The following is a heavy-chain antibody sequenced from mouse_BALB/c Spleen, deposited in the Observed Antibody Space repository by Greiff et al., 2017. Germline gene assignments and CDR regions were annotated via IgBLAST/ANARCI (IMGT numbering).Heavy chain of an antibody. D-gene: IGHD2-2*01. CDR1: GYAFSSSW. CDR3: ARWLQGY. Sequence: VQLQQSGPELVKPGASVKISCKASGYAFSSSWMNWVKQRPGQGLEWIGRIYPGDGDTNYNGKFKGKATLTADKSSSTAYMQLSSLTSVDSAVYFCARWLQGYWGQGTSVTVSS. J-gene: IGHJ4*01. CDR2: IYPGDGDT. V-gene: IGHV1-82*01.